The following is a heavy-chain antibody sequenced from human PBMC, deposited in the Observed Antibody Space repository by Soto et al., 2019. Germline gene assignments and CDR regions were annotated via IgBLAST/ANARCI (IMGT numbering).Heavy chain of an antibody. D-gene: IGHD3-22*01. CDR1: GYTFTYRY. J-gene: IGHJ5*02. CDR2: ITPFNGNT. Sequence: SVKVSCKASGYTFTYRYLHLVRQAPGQALEWMGWITPFNGNTNYAQKFQDRVTITRDRSMSTAYMELSSLRSEDTAMYYCASTANPYDSSGYYPNWFDPWGQGTLVTVSS. V-gene: IGHV1-45*02. CDR3: ASTANPYDSSGYYPNWFDP.